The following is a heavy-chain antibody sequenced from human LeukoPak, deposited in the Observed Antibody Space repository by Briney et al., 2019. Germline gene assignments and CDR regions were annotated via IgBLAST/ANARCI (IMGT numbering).Heavy chain of an antibody. CDR3: ARGRYVGDYVWGSYRSYYNWFDP. CDR1: GGSFSGYY. CDR2: INHSGST. Sequence: SETLSLTCAVYGGSFSGYYWSWIRQPPGKGLEWTGEINHSGSTNYNPSLKSRVTISVDTSKNQFSLKLSSVTAADTAVYYCARGRYVGDYVWGSYRSYYNWFDPWGQGTLVTVSS. J-gene: IGHJ5*02. D-gene: IGHD3-16*02. V-gene: IGHV4-34*01.